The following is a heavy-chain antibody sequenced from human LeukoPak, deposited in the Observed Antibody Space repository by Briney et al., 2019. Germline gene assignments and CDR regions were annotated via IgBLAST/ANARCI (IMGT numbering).Heavy chain of an antibody. CDR1: RFSFSTYP. Sequence: GGSLRLSCEASRFSFSTYPMGWVRRAPGKGLEWVSGISWNSGSIGYADSVKGRFTISRDNAKNSLYLQMNSLRAEDTALYYCAKDWAVGGKFEGLDYWGQGTLVTVSS. CDR3: AKDWAVGGKFEGLDY. V-gene: IGHV3-9*01. J-gene: IGHJ4*02. CDR2: ISWNSGSI. D-gene: IGHD4-23*01.